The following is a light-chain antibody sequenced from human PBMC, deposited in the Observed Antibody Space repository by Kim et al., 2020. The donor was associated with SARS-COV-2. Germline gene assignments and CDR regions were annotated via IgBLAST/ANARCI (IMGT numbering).Light chain of an antibody. CDR2: DAS. V-gene: IGKV1-5*01. CDR3: QQYNSYPVT. Sequence: DIQMTQSPSTLSASVGDRVTITCRASQSISSWLAWYQQKPGKAPKLLIYDASSLESGVPSRFSGSGSGTEFTLTISSLQPDDFATYSCQQYNSYPVTFGQGTKLEI. J-gene: IGKJ2*01. CDR1: QSISSW.